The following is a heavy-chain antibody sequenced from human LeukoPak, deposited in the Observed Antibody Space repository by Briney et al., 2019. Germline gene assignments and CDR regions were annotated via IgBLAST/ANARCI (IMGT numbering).Heavy chain of an antibody. D-gene: IGHD2-2*01. Sequence: AGGSLRLSCAASGFTFSSCAMSWVRQAPGKGLEWVSAISGSGGSTYYADSVKGRFTISRDNSKNTLYLQMNSLRAEDTAVYYCAKLRRGCSSTSCYGQYYFDYWGQGTLVTVSS. CDR3: AKLRRGCSSTSCYGQYYFDY. V-gene: IGHV3-23*01. J-gene: IGHJ4*02. CDR2: ISGSGGST. CDR1: GFTFSSCA.